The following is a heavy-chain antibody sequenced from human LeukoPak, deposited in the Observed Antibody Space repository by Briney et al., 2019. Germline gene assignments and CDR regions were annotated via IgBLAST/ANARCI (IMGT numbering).Heavy chain of an antibody. CDR1: GFAFSSQA. CDR3: AKDARRTSGWYFFDY. CDR2: ISDSGSIT. Sequence: GGSLRLSCAASGFAFSSQAMGWVRQAPGEGLEWVSVISDSGSITYYADSVKGRFTISRDNSKNTLFLQMNSLRAEDTAVYYCAKDARRTSGWYFFDYWGQGTLVTVSS. D-gene: IGHD6-19*01. J-gene: IGHJ4*02. V-gene: IGHV3-23*01.